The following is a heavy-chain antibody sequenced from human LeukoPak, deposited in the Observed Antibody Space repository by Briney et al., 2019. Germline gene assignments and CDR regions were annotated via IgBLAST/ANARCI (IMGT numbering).Heavy chain of an antibody. J-gene: IGHJ4*02. CDR1: GGTFSSYA. CDR3: ARDTHCSSTSCYTYFDY. Sequence: SVKVSCKASGGTFSSYAISWVRQAPGQGLEWMGGIIPIFGTANYAQKFQGRVTITADESTSTAYMELSSLRSEDTAVHYCARDTHCSSTSCYTYFDYWGQGTLVTVSS. CDR2: IIPIFGTA. D-gene: IGHD2-2*02. V-gene: IGHV1-69*13.